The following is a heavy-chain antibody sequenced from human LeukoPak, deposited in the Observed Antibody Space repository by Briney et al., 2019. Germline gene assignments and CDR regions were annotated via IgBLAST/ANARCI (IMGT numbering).Heavy chain of an antibody. D-gene: IGHD6-19*01. J-gene: IGHJ4*02. V-gene: IGHV3-23*01. CDR3: VRRGDASSGWGDHDF. CDR1: GFTFNRNA. Sequence: GGSLRLPCAASGFTFNRNAISWVRQAPGKGLEWVSTIGGSGDKTFYADSVKGRFTISRDNSKNMVHLQMNSLTGEDTALYYYVRRGDASSGWGDHDFWGQGALVTVSS. CDR2: IGGSGDKT.